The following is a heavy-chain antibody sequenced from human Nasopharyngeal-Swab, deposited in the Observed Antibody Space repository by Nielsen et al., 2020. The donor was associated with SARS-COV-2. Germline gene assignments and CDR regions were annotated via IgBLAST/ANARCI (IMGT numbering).Heavy chain of an antibody. Sequence: AGSLTLSCAASGFTFSYYDMHWVRQAPGKGLEWVAVTSSDESHKYYAASVRDRFTIYRDNSRNTLCLQMNSLTAEDTATYYCARDMIVGPPDYFDHWGQGTLLTVSS. CDR3: ARDMIVGPPDYFDH. J-gene: IGHJ4*02. V-gene: IGHV3-30-3*01. CDR2: TSSDESHK. CDR1: GFTFSYYD. D-gene: IGHD3/OR15-3a*01.